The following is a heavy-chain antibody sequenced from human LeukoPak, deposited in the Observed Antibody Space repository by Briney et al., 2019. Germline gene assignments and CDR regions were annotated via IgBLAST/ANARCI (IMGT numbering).Heavy chain of an antibody. D-gene: IGHD1-1*01. CDR2: LNWNGGST. CDR3: ARVLTGNDY. V-gene: IGHV3-20*04. Sequence: PGRSLRLSCAASGFTFGDYAMSWVRQAPGKGLEWVSGLNWNGGSTGYADSVKGRFTISRDNAKNSLYLQMNSLRAEDTALYYCARVLTGNDYWGQGTLVTVSS. CDR1: GFTFGDYA. J-gene: IGHJ4*02.